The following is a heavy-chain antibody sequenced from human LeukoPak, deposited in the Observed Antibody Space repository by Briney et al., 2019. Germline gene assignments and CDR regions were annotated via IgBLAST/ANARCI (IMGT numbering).Heavy chain of an antibody. CDR3: ARGYSGSLMAAFDI. Sequence: PSETLSLTCTVSGGSISSYYWSWIRQPPGKGLEWIGYIYYSGSTNYNPSLKSRVTISVDTSKNQFSLKLSSVTAADTAVYYCARGYSGSLMAAFDIWGQGTMVTVSS. V-gene: IGHV4-59*12. D-gene: IGHD1-26*01. CDR1: GGSISSYY. CDR2: IYYSGST. J-gene: IGHJ3*02.